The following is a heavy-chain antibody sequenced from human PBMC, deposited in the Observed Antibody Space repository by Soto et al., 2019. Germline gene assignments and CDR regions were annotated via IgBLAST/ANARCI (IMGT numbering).Heavy chain of an antibody. CDR3: AREVQYWFDP. V-gene: IGHV4-59*01. J-gene: IGHJ5*02. CDR2: IYESGTT. CDR1: GGSISSYY. Sequence: PSEILSLTCSVSGGSISSYYWSWIRQPPGKGLEWIGYIYESGTTTYNPSLKSRLTISIDTSRNQFSLRLSSVTAADTAVYYCAREVQYWFDPWGQGALVTVSS. D-gene: IGHD1-1*01.